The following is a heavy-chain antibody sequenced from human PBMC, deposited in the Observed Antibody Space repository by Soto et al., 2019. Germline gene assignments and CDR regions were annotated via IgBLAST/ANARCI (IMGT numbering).Heavy chain of an antibody. CDR2: ISAYNGNT. CDR1: GYSFTSYG. CDR3: ARDGSRHCSGGSCYPY. Sequence: ASVKVSCKASGYSFTSYGISWVRQAPGQGLEWMGWISAYNGNTKYSQKFQGRVTITRDTSASTAYMELSSLRSEDTAVYYCARDGSRHCSGGSCYPYWGQGTLVTVSS. J-gene: IGHJ4*02. V-gene: IGHV1-18*01. D-gene: IGHD2-15*01.